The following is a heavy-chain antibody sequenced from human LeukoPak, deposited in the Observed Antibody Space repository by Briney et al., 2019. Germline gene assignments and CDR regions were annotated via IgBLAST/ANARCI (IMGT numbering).Heavy chain of an antibody. CDR3: ARVSRGIAANLCFDY. Sequence: PGGSLRLSCAASGFTFSDYWMGWVRQAPGKGLECVANIKQDGSEKYSVDSVKGRFTISRDNAKNSLYLQMDSLRAEDMALYYCARVSRGIAANLCFDYWGQGTLVTVSS. V-gene: IGHV3-7*01. CDR2: IKQDGSEK. J-gene: IGHJ4*02. D-gene: IGHD2-15*01. CDR1: GFTFSDYW.